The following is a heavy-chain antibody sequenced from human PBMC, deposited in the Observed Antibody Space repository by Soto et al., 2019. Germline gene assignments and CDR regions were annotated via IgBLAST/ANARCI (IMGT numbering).Heavy chain of an antibody. J-gene: IGHJ4*02. D-gene: IGHD3-16*02. CDR2: ISGSGNYS. Sequence: QPGGSLRLSCVTSGFTFSSFGMSWVRQAPGKGLQWVSLISGSGNYSYYTDSLRGRFTSSRDNSKNTVYLQINSLRAEDTAIYYCAKVRLVTPDSWGQGTLVTVSS. V-gene: IGHV3-23*01. CDR1: GFTFSSFG. CDR3: AKVRLVTPDS.